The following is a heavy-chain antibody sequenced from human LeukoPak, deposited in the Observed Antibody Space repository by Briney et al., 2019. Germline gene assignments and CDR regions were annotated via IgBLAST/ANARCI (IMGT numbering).Heavy chain of an antibody. V-gene: IGHV4-34*01. CDR1: GGSFSGYY. CDR2: INHSGST. Sequence: SETLSLTCDVYGGSFSGYYWSWIRQPPGKGLEWIGEINHSGSTNYNPSLKSRVTISVDTSKNQFSLKLSSVTAADTAVYYCARVSLRYYYYGMDVWGKGTTVTVSS. CDR3: ARVSLRYYYYGMDV. J-gene: IGHJ6*04.